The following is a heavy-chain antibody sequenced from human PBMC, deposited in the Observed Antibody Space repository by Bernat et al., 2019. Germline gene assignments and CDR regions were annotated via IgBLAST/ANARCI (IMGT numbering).Heavy chain of an antibody. Sequence: EVQLVESGGGLVQPGGSLRLSCSASGFTFSMYWMSWVRQAPGKGLEWVSAISGSGGSTYYADSVKGRFTISRDNSKNTLYLQMNSLRAEDTAVYYCATWGARGYSYGYGGDYWGQGTLVTVSS. CDR3: ATWGARGYSYGYGGDY. V-gene: IGHV3-23*04. CDR2: ISGSGGST. J-gene: IGHJ4*02. D-gene: IGHD5-18*01. CDR1: GFTFSMYW.